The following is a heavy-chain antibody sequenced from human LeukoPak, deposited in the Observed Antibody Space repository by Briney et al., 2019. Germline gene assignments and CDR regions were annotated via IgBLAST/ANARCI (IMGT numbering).Heavy chain of an antibody. CDR3: AREAASLDY. V-gene: IGHV4-34*01. CDR2: INHSGST. CDR1: GGSFSGYY. J-gene: IGHJ4*02. Sequence: SETLSLTCAVYGGSFSGYYWSWIRQPPGKGLEWIGEINHSGSTNYNPSLKSRVTMAVDTSKNQFSLKLSSVTAADTAVYYCAREAASLDYWGQGTLVTVSS. D-gene: IGHD2-15*01.